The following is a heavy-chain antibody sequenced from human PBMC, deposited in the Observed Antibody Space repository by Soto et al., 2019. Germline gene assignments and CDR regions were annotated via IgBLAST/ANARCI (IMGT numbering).Heavy chain of an antibody. CDR3: AQRLRGYAYYFDY. CDR2: IYWDEDK. V-gene: IGHV2-5*02. Sequence: QITLKESGPTLVKPTQTLTLTCTFSGFSLSTRGVAVGWFRQPPGKALEWLALIYWDEDKWYSPSLKSRLTITFDSSKDQVVLTMINMDPVDTAIYYCAQRLRGYAYYFDYWGQGTLVTVSS. J-gene: IGHJ4*02. D-gene: IGHD5-12*01. CDR1: GFSLSTRGVA.